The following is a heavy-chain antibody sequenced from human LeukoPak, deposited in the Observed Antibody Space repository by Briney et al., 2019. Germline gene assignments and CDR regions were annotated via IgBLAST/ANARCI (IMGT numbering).Heavy chain of an antibody. D-gene: IGHD6-19*01. CDR1: GFTLSSYA. J-gene: IGHJ4*02. CDR3: ARSSLGLGY. Sequence: GGSLRLSCAASGFTLSSYAMHWVRQAPGKGLEWVAVISYDGSNKYYADSVKGRFTISRDNSKNTLYLQMNSLRAEDTAVYYCARSSLGLGYWGQGTLVTVSS. CDR2: ISYDGSNK. V-gene: IGHV3-30-3*01.